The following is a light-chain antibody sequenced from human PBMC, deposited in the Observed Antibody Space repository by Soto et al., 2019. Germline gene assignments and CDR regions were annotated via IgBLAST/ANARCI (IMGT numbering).Light chain of an antibody. CDR1: QSVTTR. CDR3: QGYGNSRT. V-gene: IGKV3-20*01. CDR2: GAS. J-gene: IGKJ1*01. Sequence: IVLTQSPGTLSLSPGERVPLSCRASQSVTTRLAWYQHNPGQAPRLLMSGASSRASGVPVRFSGSGSGTDFTLTISRLEPEDFAVYYCQGYGNSRTFGQGTKV.